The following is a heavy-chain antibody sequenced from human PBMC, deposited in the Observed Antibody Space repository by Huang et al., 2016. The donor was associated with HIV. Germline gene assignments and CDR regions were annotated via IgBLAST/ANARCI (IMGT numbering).Heavy chain of an antibody. V-gene: IGHV4-39*01. Sequence: QLQLQESGPGLVKPSGTLSLTCTVSGGSISSTNSYWGWIRQPPGKGLEWLGSIYYSWATYYNPSLKSRVTISLDTSKNQFSLNLSSVTAADTAVYYCARRTPTPYYYYYYGMDVWVQGTTVTVSS. CDR3: ARRTPTPYYYYYYGMDV. CDR2: IYYSWAT. D-gene: IGHD2-15*01. CDR1: GGSISSTNSY. J-gene: IGHJ6*02.